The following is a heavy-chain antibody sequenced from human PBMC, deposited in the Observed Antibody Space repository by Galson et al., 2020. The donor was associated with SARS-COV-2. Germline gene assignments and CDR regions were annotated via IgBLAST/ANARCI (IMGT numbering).Heavy chain of an antibody. CDR2: ISDDGTNT. J-gene: IGHJ4*02. CDR3: AKSLWFGEILSPFDY. Sequence: SCAASGFTFSNFAMHWVRQAPGKGLEWVAVISDDGTNTYYRDSVKGRFSISRDNSKNTLYLQMNSLRVEDTAVYHCAKSLWFGEILSPFDYWGQGAQATVSS. V-gene: IGHV3-30*18. CDR1: GFTFSNFA. D-gene: IGHD3-10*01.